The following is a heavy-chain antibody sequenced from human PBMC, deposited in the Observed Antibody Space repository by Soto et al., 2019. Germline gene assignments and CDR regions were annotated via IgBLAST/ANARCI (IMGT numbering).Heavy chain of an antibody. V-gene: IGHV3-30-3*01. D-gene: IGHD3-22*01. Sequence: QVQLVESGGGVVQPGRSLRLSCAASGFTFSSYAMHGVRQAPGKGLEWVAVISYDGSNKYYADSVKGRFTISRDNSKNTMYLQMNSLRAEDTAVYYCARGLDPHYYDSSGYGYWGQGTLVTVSS. J-gene: IGHJ4*02. CDR1: GFTFSSYA. CDR3: ARGLDPHYYDSSGYGY. CDR2: ISYDGSNK.